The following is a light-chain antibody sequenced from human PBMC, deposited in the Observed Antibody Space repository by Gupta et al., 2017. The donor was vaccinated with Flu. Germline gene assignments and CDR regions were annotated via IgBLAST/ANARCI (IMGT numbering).Light chain of an antibody. CDR3: QQSYSTPYT. CDR2: GAS. J-gene: IGKJ2*01. CDR1: QSISNY. V-gene: IGKV1-39*01. Sequence: DIQMTQSPSSLSASIGDRVTITCRASQSISNYLTWYQQKPGKAPKLMIYGASSLQSGVPSRFSGSGSGTXFTLTIXSLKPEDFATYYCQQSYSTPYTFGXGTKLEIK.